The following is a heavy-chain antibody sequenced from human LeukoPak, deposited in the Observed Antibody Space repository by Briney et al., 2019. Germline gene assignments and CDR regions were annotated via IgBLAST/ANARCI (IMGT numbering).Heavy chain of an antibody. CDR2: ISGSGGST. CDR1: GFTFSSYA. Sequence: GGSQTLSCAASGFTFSSYAMSWVRQAPGKGLEWVSVISGSGGSTYYADSVKGRFTISRDKSKNTLYLQMNSLRAEDTAVYYCARLASGWAVAAKRYFDYWGQGTLVTVPS. D-gene: IGHD6-19*01. CDR3: ARLASGWAVAAKRYFDY. V-gene: IGHV3-23*01. J-gene: IGHJ4*02.